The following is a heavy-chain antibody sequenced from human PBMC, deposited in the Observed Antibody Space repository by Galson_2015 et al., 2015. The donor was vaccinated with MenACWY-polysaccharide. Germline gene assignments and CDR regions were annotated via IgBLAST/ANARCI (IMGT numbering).Heavy chain of an antibody. CDR3: AASAQVQILLVSYYGMDV. V-gene: IGHV1-58*01. J-gene: IGHJ6*02. D-gene: IGHD1-1*01. CDR2: IVVGSGKT. Sequence: SVKVSCKASGFTLTSSAVQWVRQARGQRLEWIGWIVVGSGKTKYAQKFQERVTITRDMSTSTAYMELRSLRSEDTAVYYCAASAQVQILLVSYYGMDVWGQGTTVTVSS. CDR1: GFTLTSSA.